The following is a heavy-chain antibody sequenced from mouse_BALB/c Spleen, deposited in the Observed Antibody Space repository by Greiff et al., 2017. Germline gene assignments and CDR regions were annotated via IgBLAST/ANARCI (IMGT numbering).Heavy chain of an antibody. CDR1: GFSLTSYG. CDR3: ARELRLRGYYAMDY. J-gene: IGHJ4*01. Sequence: QVQLQQSGPGLVAPSQSLSITCTVSGFSLTSYGVHWVRQPPGKGLEWLGVIWAGGSTNYNSALMSRLSISKDNSKSQVFLKMNSLQTDDTAMYYCARELRLRGYYAMDYWGQGTSVTVSS. CDR2: IWAGGST. D-gene: IGHD1-2*01. V-gene: IGHV2-9*02.